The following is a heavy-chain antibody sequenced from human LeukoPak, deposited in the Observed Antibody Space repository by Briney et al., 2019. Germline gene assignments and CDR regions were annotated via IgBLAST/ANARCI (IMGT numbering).Heavy chain of an antibody. Sequence: SETLSLTCTVSGGSISSYYWSWIRQPPGKGLEWIGYIYYSGSTNYNPSLKSRVTISVDTSKNQFSLKLSSVTAADTAVYYCARVTYYYDSSGSYFDYWGQGTLVTVSS. CDR1: GGSISSYY. CDR2: IYYSGST. D-gene: IGHD3-22*01. J-gene: IGHJ4*02. V-gene: IGHV4-59*01. CDR3: ARVTYYYDSSGSYFDY.